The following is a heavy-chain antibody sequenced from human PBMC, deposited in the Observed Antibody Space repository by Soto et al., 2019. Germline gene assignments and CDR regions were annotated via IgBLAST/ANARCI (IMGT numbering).Heavy chain of an antibody. D-gene: IGHD5-18*01. V-gene: IGHV1-69*12. Sequence: QVQLVQSGAEVKKPGSSVKVSCKASGGTFSSYAISWVRQAPGQGLEWMGGIIPIFGTANYAQKFQGRVTIXXDXSXXTAYMELSSLRSEDTAVYYCAAYQGYSYEKGWVDYWGQGTLVTVSS. J-gene: IGHJ4*02. CDR1: GGTFSSYA. CDR3: AAYQGYSYEKGWVDY. CDR2: IIPIFGTA.